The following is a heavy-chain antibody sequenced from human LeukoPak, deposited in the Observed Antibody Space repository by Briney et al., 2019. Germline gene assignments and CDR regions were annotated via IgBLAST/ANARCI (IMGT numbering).Heavy chain of an antibody. CDR3: ARGQWFRAF. CDR2: IHYSGSA. CDR1: GGSFSGYY. V-gene: IGHV4-34*01. J-gene: IGHJ4*02. D-gene: IGHD3-10*01. Sequence: PSETLSLTCAVYGGSFSGYYWTWIRKTPGKGLEWLGEIHYSGSATYNPSLKSRVTISVDTSKNQFSLTMNSVTAADTAVYYCARGQWFRAFWSRGTPVTVSS.